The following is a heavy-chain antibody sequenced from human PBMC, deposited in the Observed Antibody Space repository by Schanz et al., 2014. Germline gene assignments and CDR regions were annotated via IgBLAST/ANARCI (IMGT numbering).Heavy chain of an antibody. CDR1: GFDFNSYS. V-gene: IGHV3-48*01. Sequence: EVRLVESGGGLVQPGGSLRLSCEASGFDFNSYSMNWVRQVPGKGLEWLSYIATSSSTRHYADSVKGRVTISRDNSKNTLYLHMNTLRSEDTAVYYCARDGDRFYHNYYMDVWGKGTTVTVSS. D-gene: IGHD4-17*01. CDR3: ARDGDRFYHNYYMDV. CDR2: IATSSSTR. J-gene: IGHJ6*03.